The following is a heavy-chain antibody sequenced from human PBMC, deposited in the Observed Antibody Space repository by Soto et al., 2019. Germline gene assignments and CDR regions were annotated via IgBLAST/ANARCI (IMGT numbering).Heavy chain of an antibody. CDR1: GGSFSGYY. J-gene: IGHJ4*02. V-gene: IGHV4-34*01. CDR3: ARQTLWFGELYHPYFDY. Sequence: SETLSLTCAVYGGSFSGYYWSWIRQPPGKGLEWIGEINHSGSTNYDPSLKSRVTISVDTSKNQFSLKLSSVTAADTAVYYCARQTLWFGELYHPYFDYWGQGTLVTVSS. D-gene: IGHD3-10*01. CDR2: INHSGST.